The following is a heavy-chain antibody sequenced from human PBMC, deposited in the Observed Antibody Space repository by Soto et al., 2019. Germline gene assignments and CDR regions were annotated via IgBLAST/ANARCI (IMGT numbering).Heavy chain of an antibody. CDR3: ARGRITILERDAFDI. J-gene: IGHJ3*02. Sequence: GGSLRLSCAASGFTFSSYSMNWVRQAPGKGLEWVSSISSSSSYIYYADSVKGRFTISRDNAKNSLYLQMNSLRAEDTAVYYCARGRITILERDAFDIWGQGTMVTVSS. CDR2: ISSSSSYI. CDR1: GFTFSSYS. D-gene: IGHD3-3*01. V-gene: IGHV3-21*01.